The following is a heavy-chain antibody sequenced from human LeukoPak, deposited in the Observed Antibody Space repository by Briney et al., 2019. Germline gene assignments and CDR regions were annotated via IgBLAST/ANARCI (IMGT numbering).Heavy chain of an antibody. J-gene: IGHJ4*02. CDR3: ENAVCSGCTCNDVWVFDC. CDR2: ISYDGNYK. D-gene: IGHD2-15*01. Sequence: SGGSLRHSPAPSGFTLCIYVTHSVPAAPDKRLWCVAAISYDGNYKVYANSVKGRFSTSRDNSKNTLYLQMNSLRAEDTAVYYCENAVCSGCTCNDVWVFDCWGQGTLVTVSS. V-gene: IGHV3-30*18. CDR1: GFTLCIYV.